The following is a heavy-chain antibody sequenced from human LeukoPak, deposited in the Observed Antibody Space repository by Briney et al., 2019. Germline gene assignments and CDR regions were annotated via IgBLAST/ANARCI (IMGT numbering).Heavy chain of an antibody. V-gene: IGHV3-21*01. Sequence: PGGSLRLSCSASGFSFSDYDMNWVRQAPGKGLEWVSAISGRSSHVYYGESVKGRFTISRDNAKNSLYLQLDSLGVEDTAVYYCGRAFPPLRTSSAGDLWGQGTMVSVSS. D-gene: IGHD6-25*01. J-gene: IGHJ6*02. CDR3: GRAFPPLRTSSAGDL. CDR2: ISGRSSHV. CDR1: GFSFSDYD.